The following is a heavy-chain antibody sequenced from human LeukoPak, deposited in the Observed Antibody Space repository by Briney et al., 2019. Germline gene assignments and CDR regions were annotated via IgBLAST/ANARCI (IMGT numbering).Heavy chain of an antibody. J-gene: IGHJ4*02. D-gene: IGHD2-15*01. Sequence: SGPTLVNPTQTLTLTCTFSGFSLRTSGVGVGWIRQPPGKALEWLAVIYWNDDKRYSPSLKSRLTITKDTSKNQVVLTMTSMDPVDTATYYCAHTPGGYCGGGRCYTPYQFDYWGQGNLVTVSS. CDR3: AHTPGGYCGGGRCYTPYQFDY. V-gene: IGHV2-5*01. CDR1: GFSLRTSGVG. CDR2: IYWNDDK.